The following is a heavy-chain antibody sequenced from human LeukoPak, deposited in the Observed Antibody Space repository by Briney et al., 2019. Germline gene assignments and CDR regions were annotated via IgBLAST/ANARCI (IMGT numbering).Heavy chain of an antibody. Sequence: GGSLRLSCAASGFTFSSSGMHWLRQAPGKGLEWVAVILYNGSNKYYADSVKGRFTISRDNSKNTLHLQMTSLRVQDTAVYYCARAGGYCSGGSCYRGYSWFAPWGQGTLVTVSS. CDR1: GFTFSSSG. D-gene: IGHD2-15*01. J-gene: IGHJ5*02. CDR3: ARAGGYCSGGSCYRGYSWFAP. V-gene: IGHV3-33*01. CDR2: ILYNGSNK.